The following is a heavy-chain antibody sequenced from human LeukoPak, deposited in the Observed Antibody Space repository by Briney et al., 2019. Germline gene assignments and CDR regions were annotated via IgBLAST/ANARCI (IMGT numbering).Heavy chain of an antibody. Sequence: GRSLRLSCAASGFTLSSYAMHWVRQAPGKGLEWVAVISYDEINEYYADSVKGRFTISRDNSKNTLYLQMNSLRAEDTAVYYCARGRDYYGSGNYYSYYYYGMDVWGQGTTVTVSS. V-gene: IGHV3-30-3*01. J-gene: IGHJ6*02. D-gene: IGHD3-10*01. CDR1: GFTLSSYA. CDR3: ARGRDYYGSGNYYSYYYYGMDV. CDR2: ISYDEINE.